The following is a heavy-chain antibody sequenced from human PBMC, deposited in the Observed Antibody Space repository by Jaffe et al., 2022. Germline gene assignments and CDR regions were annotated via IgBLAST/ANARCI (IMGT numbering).Heavy chain of an antibody. D-gene: IGHD3-3*01. V-gene: IGHV1-24*01. CDR2: FDPEDGET. Sequence: QVQLVQSGAEVKKPGASVKVSCKVSGYTLTELSMHWVRQAPGKGLEWMGGFDPEDGETIYAQKFQGRVTMTEDTSTDTAYMELSSLRSEDTAVYYCATAYVLRFLEWLSDPYFDYWGQGTLVTVSS. J-gene: IGHJ4*02. CDR1: GYTLTELS. CDR3: ATAYVLRFLEWLSDPYFDY.